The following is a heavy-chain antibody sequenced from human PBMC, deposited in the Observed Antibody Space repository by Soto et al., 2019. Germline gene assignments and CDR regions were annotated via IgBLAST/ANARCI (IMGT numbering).Heavy chain of an antibody. CDR1: GFTFSSYG. J-gene: IGHJ3*02. D-gene: IGHD7-27*01. Sequence: QVQLVESGGGVVQPGRSLRLSCAASGFTFSSYGMHWVRQAPGKGLEGVAVISYDGSNKYYADSVKGRFTISRDNSKNALYLQVNSLRAEDTAVYYCAKDLGHGGRGAFDIWGQGTMVTVSS. CDR2: ISYDGSNK. CDR3: AKDLGHGGRGAFDI. V-gene: IGHV3-30*18.